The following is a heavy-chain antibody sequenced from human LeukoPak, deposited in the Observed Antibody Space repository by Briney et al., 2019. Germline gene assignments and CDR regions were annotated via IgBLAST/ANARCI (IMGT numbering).Heavy chain of an antibody. Sequence: ASVKVSCKASGYTFTNYAMHWVRQAPGQRLEWMGWINGGTGNTKYSQEFQGRVTITRDTSASTAYMEVSSLRSEDMAVYYCARARYESRIWPKSRYDYYYYMDVWGKGTTVTVSS. CDR2: INGGTGNT. D-gene: IGHD3-3*01. CDR1: GYTFTNYA. J-gene: IGHJ6*03. V-gene: IGHV1-3*03. CDR3: ARARYESRIWPKSRYDYYYYMDV.